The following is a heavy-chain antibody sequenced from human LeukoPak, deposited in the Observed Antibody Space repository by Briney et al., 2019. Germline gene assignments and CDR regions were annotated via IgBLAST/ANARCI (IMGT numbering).Heavy chain of an antibody. CDR2: INWNGGSI. Sequence: GGSLRLSCAASGFTFDDYGMTWVRQAPGKGLEWVSAINWNGGSIGYADSVKGRFTISRDNAKNSLYLQVNSLRVEDTAIYYCASHCSSTSCYYYWGQGTLVTVSS. J-gene: IGHJ4*02. V-gene: IGHV3-20*04. D-gene: IGHD2-2*01. CDR1: GFTFDDYG. CDR3: ASHCSSTSCYYY.